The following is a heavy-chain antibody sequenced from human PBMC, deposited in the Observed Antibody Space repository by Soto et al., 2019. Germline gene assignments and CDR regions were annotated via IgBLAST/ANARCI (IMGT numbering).Heavy chain of an antibody. CDR1: GFTFRSYW. V-gene: IGHV3-74*01. CDR3: LRVPDY. Sequence: PGGSMRLSCAASGFTFRSYWMHWVRQAPGKGLVWVSRISTDGSITNYADSVKGRFTISRDNAKNTLYLQMNSLRAEDTAVYYCLRVPDYWAQGILVTVSS. CDR2: ISTDGSIT. J-gene: IGHJ4*02.